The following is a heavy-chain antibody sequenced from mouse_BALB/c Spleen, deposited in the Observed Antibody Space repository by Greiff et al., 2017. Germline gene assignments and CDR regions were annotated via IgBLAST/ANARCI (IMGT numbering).Heavy chain of an antibody. CDR3: ARSGGLLRAMDY. CDR1: GFNIKDTY. D-gene: IGHD2-3*01. Sequence: VQLQQSGAELVKPGASVKLSCTASGFNIKDTYMHWVKQRPEQGLEWIGRIDPANGNTITADTSSNTAYLQLSSLTAEDTAVYYCARSGGLLRAMDYWGQGTSVTVSS. CDR2: IDPANGN. V-gene: IGHV14-3*02. J-gene: IGHJ4*01.